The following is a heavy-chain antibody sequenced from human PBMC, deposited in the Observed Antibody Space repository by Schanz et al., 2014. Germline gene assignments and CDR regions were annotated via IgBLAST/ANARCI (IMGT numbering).Heavy chain of an antibody. D-gene: IGHD6-13*01. V-gene: IGHV3-33*01. Sequence: ADLVDSGGGVVQPGRSLRLSCAASGFAFSVYGMHWVRQAPGKGPEWVAVIWSDGSTKYYADSVKGRFTISRDNSKNTLYLQMNSLRAEDTSVYFCARVRRRIATPSTPSFRNYYYYAMDVWGQGTTVTVSS. CDR1: GFAFSVYG. CDR3: ARVRRRIATPSTPSFRNYYYYAMDV. J-gene: IGHJ6*02. CDR2: IWSDGSTK.